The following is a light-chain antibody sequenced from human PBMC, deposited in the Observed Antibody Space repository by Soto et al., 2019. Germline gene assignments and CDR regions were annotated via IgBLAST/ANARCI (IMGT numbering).Light chain of an antibody. CDR2: GAS. V-gene: IGKV3-15*01. CDR1: QSVSSD. Sequence: EVVMTQSPATLSVSPGERATLSCRASQSVSSDLAWYHQKPGQAPRLLIYGASTSATGIPARFSGSGSGTEFTLTINSLQSEDFAVYYCQQYNNWPRTFGQGTRWIPN. J-gene: IGKJ1*01. CDR3: QQYNNWPRT.